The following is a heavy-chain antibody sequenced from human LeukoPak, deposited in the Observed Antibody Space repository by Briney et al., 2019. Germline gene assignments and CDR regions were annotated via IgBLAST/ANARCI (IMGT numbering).Heavy chain of an antibody. D-gene: IGHD6-19*01. J-gene: IGHJ6*02. CDR2: IFHSGST. CDR3: ARGGREASGLFYYYYGLDV. V-gene: IGHV4-4*02. CDR1: GGSINSNKW. Sequence: PSGTLSLTCVVSGGSINSNKWWSWVRQPPGKGLEWIGEIFHSGSTNYSPSLKSRVTISLDKARNQFSLKLTSVTAADTAVYYCARGGREASGLFYYYYGLDVWGQGTTVTVSS.